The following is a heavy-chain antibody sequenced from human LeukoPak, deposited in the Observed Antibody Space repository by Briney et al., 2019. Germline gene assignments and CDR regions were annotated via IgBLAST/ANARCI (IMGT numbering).Heavy chain of an antibody. V-gene: IGHV3-74*01. J-gene: IGHJ6*02. CDR3: ARAQWLVTTGRIYYYYGDDV. Sequence: GGSLRLTCAVSGFTVRSYCLHWVRQAPGKGLVWVSRISSDGSSTTSAASERGRFTITSDNTKTTLYLQTNSLRAQDTAVYYCARAQWLVTTGRIYYYYGDDVWGQGTTVTVSS. CDR1: GFTVRSYC. D-gene: IGHD6-19*01. CDR2: ISSDGSST.